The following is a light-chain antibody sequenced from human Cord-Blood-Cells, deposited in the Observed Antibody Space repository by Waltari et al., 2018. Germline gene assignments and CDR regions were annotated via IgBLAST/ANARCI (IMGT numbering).Light chain of an antibody. V-gene: IGLV2-23*01. Sequence: QSALTQPAAVSGSPGQSITISCTVTSSDVGSYNLVSWYQQHPGKAPKLMIYQCSKRPSGVSNRFSGSKSGNTASLTISGLQAEDEADYSCCSYAGSSTWVFGGGTKLTVL. CDR3: CSYAGSSTWV. J-gene: IGLJ3*02. CDR2: QCS. CDR1: SSDVGSYNL.